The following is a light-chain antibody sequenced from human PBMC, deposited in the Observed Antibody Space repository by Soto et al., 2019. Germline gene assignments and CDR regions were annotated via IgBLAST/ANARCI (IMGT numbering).Light chain of an antibody. Sequence: DIVMRQSPDSLTVSLGERATVNCKSSQSILYNSNNKNYLAWYQQKIGQPPKLLISWASIRESGVPDRFSGSGSGTDFTLTISSLQAEDVAVYYCQQYYDPPLTFGGGTKVEI. CDR2: WAS. V-gene: IGKV4-1*01. CDR1: QSILYNSNNKNY. CDR3: QQYYDPPLT. J-gene: IGKJ4*01.